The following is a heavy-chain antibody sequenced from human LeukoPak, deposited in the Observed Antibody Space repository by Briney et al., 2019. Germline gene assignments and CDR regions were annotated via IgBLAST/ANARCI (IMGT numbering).Heavy chain of an antibody. CDR2: IKQDGSDK. CDR1: GFTFSSYW. J-gene: IGHJ4*02. V-gene: IGHV3-7*01. Sequence: GALRLSCAASGFTFSSYWMTWVRQAPGKGLEWVANIKQDGSDKYYVDSVKGRFTISRDNAKNSLYLQMNSLRDEDTAVYYCVSFYETYWGRGTLVTVSS. CDR3: VSFYETY. D-gene: IGHD2-2*01.